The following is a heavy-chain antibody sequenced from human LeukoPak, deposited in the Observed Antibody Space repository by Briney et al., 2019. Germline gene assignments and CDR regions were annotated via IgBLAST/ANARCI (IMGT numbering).Heavy chain of an antibody. J-gene: IGHJ5*02. CDR3: ARDMTDWWFDP. Sequence: SETLSLTCTVSGGSISSGGYYWSWIRQHPGKGLERIGYIYYSGSTHYNLSLKSRVTISVDTSKNQFSLKLSSVTAADTAVYYCARDMTDWWFDPWGQGTLVTVSS. D-gene: IGHD3-9*01. CDR2: IYYSGST. CDR1: GGSISSGGYY. V-gene: IGHV4-31*03.